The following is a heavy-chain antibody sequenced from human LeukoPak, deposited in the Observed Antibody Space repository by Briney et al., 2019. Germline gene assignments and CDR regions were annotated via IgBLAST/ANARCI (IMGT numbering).Heavy chain of an antibody. CDR1: GGTFSSYA. J-gene: IGHJ4*02. CDR3: ARGGDTVLYYFDY. V-gene: IGHV1-69*06. CDR2: IIPIFGTA. Sequence: SVKVSCKASGGTFSSYAISWVRQAPGQGLEWMGGIIPIFGTANYAQKFQGRVTITADKSTSTAYMELSSLRSEDTAVYCCARGGDTVLYYFDYWGQGTLVTVSS. D-gene: IGHD4-17*01.